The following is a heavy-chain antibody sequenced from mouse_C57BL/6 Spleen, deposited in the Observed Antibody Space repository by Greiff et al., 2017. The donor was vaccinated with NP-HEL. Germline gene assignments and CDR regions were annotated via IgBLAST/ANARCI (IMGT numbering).Heavy chain of an antibody. CDR1: GFTFSDYG. Sequence: EVQGVESGGGLVKPGGSLKLSCAASGFTFSDYGMHWVRQAPEKGLEWVAYISSGSSTIYYADTVKGRFTISRDNAKNTLFLQMTSLRSEDTAMYYCARAPYYYGSSLYAMDYWGQGTSVTVSS. CDR2: ISSGSSTI. J-gene: IGHJ4*01. CDR3: ARAPYYYGSSLYAMDY. D-gene: IGHD1-1*01. V-gene: IGHV5-17*01.